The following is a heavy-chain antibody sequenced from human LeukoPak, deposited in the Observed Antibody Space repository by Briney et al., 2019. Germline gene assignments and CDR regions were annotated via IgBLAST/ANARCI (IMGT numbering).Heavy chain of an antibody. J-gene: IGHJ6*04. CDR2: ISSSGSTI. CDR3: ARDPARELLWFGELSAV. Sequence: PGGSLRLSCAASGFTFSSYEMNWVRQAPGKGLEWVSYISSSGSTIYYADSVKGRFTISRDNAKNSLYLQMNSLRAEDTAVYYCARDPARELLWFGELSAVWVKGTTVTVSS. V-gene: IGHV3-48*03. CDR1: GFTFSSYE. D-gene: IGHD3-10*01.